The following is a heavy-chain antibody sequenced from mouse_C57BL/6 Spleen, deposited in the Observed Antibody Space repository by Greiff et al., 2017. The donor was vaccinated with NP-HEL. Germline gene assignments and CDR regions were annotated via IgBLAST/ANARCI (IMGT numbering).Heavy chain of an antibody. V-gene: IGHV2-5*01. CDR3: AKNCPCYYGSSYGYFDV. CDR1: GFSLTSYG. J-gene: IGHJ1*03. D-gene: IGHD1-1*01. CDR2: IWRGGST. Sequence: QVQLQQSGPGLVQPSQSLSITCTASGFSLTSYGVHWVRQSPGKGLEWLGVIWRGGSTDYNAAFMSRLSITKDNSKSQVFFKMNSLQADDTAIYYCAKNCPCYYGSSYGYFDVWGTGTTVTVSS.